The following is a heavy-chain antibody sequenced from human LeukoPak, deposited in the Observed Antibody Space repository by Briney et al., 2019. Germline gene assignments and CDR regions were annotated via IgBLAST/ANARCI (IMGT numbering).Heavy chain of an antibody. CDR3: AKIGAIANWYFDI. CDR1: GFAFGNTG. CDR2: ISRGGDMT. V-gene: IGHV3-23*01. J-gene: IGHJ2*01. Sequence: GGFLRLSCAASGFAFGNTGMSWVRQTPGTGLEWVSSISRGGDMTFYADSVRGRFTVSRDNSINTLYLQMNSLRAEDTAVYFCAKIGAIANWYFDIWGRGTLVTVSS. D-gene: IGHD2-21*01.